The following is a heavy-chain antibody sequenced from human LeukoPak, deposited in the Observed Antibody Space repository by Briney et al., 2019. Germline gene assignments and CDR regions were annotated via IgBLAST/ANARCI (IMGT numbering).Heavy chain of an antibody. CDR2: ISSSSSYI. CDR1: GFTFSDYY. CDR3: ARGVTTFFDY. J-gene: IGHJ4*02. V-gene: IGHV3-11*06. D-gene: IGHD4-11*01. Sequence: GGSLRLSCAASGFTFSDYYMSWIRQAPGKRLEWVSSISSSSSYIYYADSVKGRFTISRDNAKNSLYLQMNSLRAEDTAVYYCARGVTTFFDYWGQGTLVTVSS.